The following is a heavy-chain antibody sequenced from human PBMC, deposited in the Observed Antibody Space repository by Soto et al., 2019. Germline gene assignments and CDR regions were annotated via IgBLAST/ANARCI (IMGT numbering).Heavy chain of an antibody. V-gene: IGHV4-34*09. CDR1: GGSFSGYY. D-gene: IGHD3-22*01. J-gene: IGHJ4*02. CDR3: ASTYYNASSGPFDY. Sequence: SETLSLTCAVYGGSFSGYYWSWIRQPPGKGLEWIGEINHSGSTNYNPSLKSRVTISVDTSKNQFSLKLSSVTAADTAVYYCASTYYNASSGPFDYWGQGTLVTV. CDR2: INHSGST.